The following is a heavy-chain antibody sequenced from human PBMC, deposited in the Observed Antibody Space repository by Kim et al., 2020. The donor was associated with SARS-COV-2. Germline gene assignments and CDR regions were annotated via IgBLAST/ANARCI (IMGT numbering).Heavy chain of an antibody. CDR2: IT. D-gene: IGHD6-13*01. Sequence: ITSYSQKFQGRVTVTRDTSTSTVYMEMSSLRSEDTAMYYCAGIAIAKGPWTWGQGTLVAVSS. J-gene: IGHJ5*02. CDR3: AGIAIAKGPWT. V-gene: IGHV1-46*01.